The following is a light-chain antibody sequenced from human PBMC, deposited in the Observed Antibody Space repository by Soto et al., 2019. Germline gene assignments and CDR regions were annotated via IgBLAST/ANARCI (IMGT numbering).Light chain of an antibody. J-gene: IGKJ4*01. CDR1: QSVSSY. CDR2: GTS. Sequence: EIVLTQSPATLSLSPGERATLSSRASQSVSSYLAWYQQKPGQAPRLLIYGTSTRATGIPARFSGSGSGTEFTLTISSLQSEDCAIYYCQQYHTWPITFGGGTKVDI. CDR3: QQYHTWPIT. V-gene: IGKV3-15*01.